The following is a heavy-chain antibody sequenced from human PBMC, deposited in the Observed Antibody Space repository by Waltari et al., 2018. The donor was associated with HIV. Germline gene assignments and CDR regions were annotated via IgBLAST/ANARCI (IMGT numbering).Heavy chain of an antibody. V-gene: IGHV3-53*02. J-gene: IGHJ5*02. CDR3: ARGIRYYAP. CDR1: GTLVSDNY. Sequence: EVQLVQSGGGVVSPEESVRLSCAVSGTLVSDNYMSWFRQAEGKGLEWVAVFYGDGTTYYADSVKGRFVVSRDKAKNMFFLQMDYPRGADSATYFCARGIRYYAPWGQGVLVSVS. D-gene: IGHD3-3*01. CDR2: FYGDGTT.